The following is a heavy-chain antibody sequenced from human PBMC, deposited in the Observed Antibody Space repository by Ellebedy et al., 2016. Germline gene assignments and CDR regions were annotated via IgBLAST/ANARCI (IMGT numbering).Heavy chain of an antibody. J-gene: IGHJ5*02. D-gene: IGHD2-2*01. Sequence: ASVKVSCKASGYTFTSYAMNWVRQAPGQGLEWMGWINTNTGNPTYAQGFTGRFVFSLDTSVSTAYLQISSLKAEDTAVYYCARGLRRVTEAVPHGPWGQGTLVTVSS. V-gene: IGHV7-4-1*02. CDR2: INTNTGNP. CDR1: GYTFTSYA. CDR3: ARGLRRVTEAVPHGP.